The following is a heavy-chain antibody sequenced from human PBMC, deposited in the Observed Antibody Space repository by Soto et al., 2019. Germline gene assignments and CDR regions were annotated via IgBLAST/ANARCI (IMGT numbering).Heavy chain of an antibody. Sequence: GGSLRLSCAASGFTFSSYEMNWVRQAPGKGLEWVSYISSSGSTIYYADSVKGRFTISRDNAKNSLYLQMNSLRAEDTAVYYCARVFWSGYYIDYWGQGTLVTVSS. CDR3: ARVFWSGYYIDY. V-gene: IGHV3-48*03. CDR1: GFTFSSYE. CDR2: ISSSGSTI. D-gene: IGHD3-3*01. J-gene: IGHJ4*02.